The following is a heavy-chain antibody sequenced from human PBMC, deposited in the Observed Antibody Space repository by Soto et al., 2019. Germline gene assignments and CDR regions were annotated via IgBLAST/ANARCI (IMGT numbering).Heavy chain of an antibody. V-gene: IGHV1-69*01. CDR3: ARGPIAARRSHFDY. CDR1: GGTFSSYA. Sequence: QVQLVQSGAEVKKPGSSVKVSCKASGGTFSSYAISWVRQAPGQGLEWMGGIIPIFGTANYSQKFQGRVMITADESTRTAYMDLSSLRSEDTAVYYCARGPIAARRSHFDYWGQGTLVTVSS. CDR2: IIPIFGTA. J-gene: IGHJ4*02. D-gene: IGHD6-6*01.